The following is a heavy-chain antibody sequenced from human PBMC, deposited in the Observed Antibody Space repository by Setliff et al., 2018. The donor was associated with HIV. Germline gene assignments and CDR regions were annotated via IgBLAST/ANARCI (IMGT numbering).Heavy chain of an antibody. CDR2: IIPSGGST. CDR1: GYTFTKSI. Sequence: ASVKVSCKASGYTFTKSIIHWVRQAPGQGLEWMGAIIPSGGSTGYAQKFQGRVTMTRDTSASTVFVELNSVRSEDTAVYYCARAGSGSPLILFDYWGQGTLVTVSS. D-gene: IGHD1-26*01. V-gene: IGHV1-46*01. J-gene: IGHJ4*02. CDR3: ARAGSGSPLILFDY.